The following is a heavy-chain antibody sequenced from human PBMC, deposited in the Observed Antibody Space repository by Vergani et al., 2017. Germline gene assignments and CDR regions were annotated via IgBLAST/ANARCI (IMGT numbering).Heavy chain of an antibody. CDR3: AREATRSWD. CDR1: GGSISSGSYY. CDR2: IHTTGTT. D-gene: IGHD1-26*01. Sequence: QVQLQESGPGLVKPSQTLSLTCSVSGGSISSGSYYWSWIRQPAGKGLEWIGRIHTTGTTNYNPSLKSRATISVDTSKNQFSLNLSSVTAADTAVYYCAREATRSWDWGQGTLVTVSS. V-gene: IGHV4-61*02. J-gene: IGHJ4*02.